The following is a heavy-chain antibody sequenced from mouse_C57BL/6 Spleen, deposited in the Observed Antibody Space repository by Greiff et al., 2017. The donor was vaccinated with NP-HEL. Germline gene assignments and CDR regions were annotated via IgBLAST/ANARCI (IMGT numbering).Heavy chain of an antibody. CDR3: ANYYGSSSYAMDY. J-gene: IGHJ4*01. CDR1: GYTFTDYY. V-gene: IGHV1-77*01. CDR2: IGPGSGST. Sequence: QVQLQQSGAELVKPGASVKISCKASGYTFTDYYINWLKQRPGQGLEWIGKIGPGSGSTYYNEKFKGKATLTADKSSSTAYMQLSSLTSEDSAVYFCANYYGSSSYAMDYWGQGTSVTVSS. D-gene: IGHD1-1*01.